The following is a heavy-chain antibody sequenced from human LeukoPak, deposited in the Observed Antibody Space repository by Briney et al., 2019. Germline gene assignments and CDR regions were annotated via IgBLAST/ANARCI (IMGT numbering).Heavy chain of an antibody. CDR3: AKASGPSGYYYMDV. CDR2: IIGSGGNT. J-gene: IGHJ6*03. V-gene: IGHV3-23*01. Sequence: SGGSLRLSCAASGFIFSSYAMSWVRQAPGKGLEWVSAIIGSGGNTYYADSVKGRFTISRDNSKNTLYMHMNSLRADDTAIYYCAKASGPSGYYYMDVRGKGTTVTVSS. CDR1: GFIFSSYA.